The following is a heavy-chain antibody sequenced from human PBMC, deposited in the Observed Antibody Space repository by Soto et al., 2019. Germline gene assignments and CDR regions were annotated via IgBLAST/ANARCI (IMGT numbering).Heavy chain of an antibody. CDR1: GDSINNYY. CDR3: ARGGTRSADLPTY. Sequence: VRLQESGPGLVEPSETLSLTCSVSGDSINNYYWSWIRQPAGKGLEWIGRIYSSGSANYNPSLKTRGTMSLDTSKNQVFLSVTSVTAADTAVYFCARGGTRSADLPTYWGQGIQVIVS. CDR2: IYSSGSA. V-gene: IGHV4-4*07. J-gene: IGHJ4*02. D-gene: IGHD1-1*01.